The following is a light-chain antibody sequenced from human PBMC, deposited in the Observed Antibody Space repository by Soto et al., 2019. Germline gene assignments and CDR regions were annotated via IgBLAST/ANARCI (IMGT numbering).Light chain of an antibody. CDR1: QDIISW. V-gene: IGKV1-12*01. J-gene: IGKJ1*01. CDR2: SAS. Sequence: DVQMTQSPSSVSASVGDRVTITCRASQDIISWLVWYQQKPGKAPKLLISSASSLQSGAPPRFSGSGSGTDFTLTITSLQPEDFATYYCQQARYFPLAFGQGTKVEIK. CDR3: QQARYFPLA.